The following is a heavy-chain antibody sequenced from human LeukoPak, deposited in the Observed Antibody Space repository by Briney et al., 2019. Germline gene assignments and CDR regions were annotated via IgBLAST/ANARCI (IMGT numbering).Heavy chain of an antibody. CDR1: GFTFSTCG. J-gene: IGHJ4*02. D-gene: IGHD2-2*01. CDR3: AKDRHGHYALDY. V-gene: IGHV3-30*02. CDR2: IPYRGSDS. Sequence: GGSLRLSCEASGFTFSTCGMHWARQAPGKGLEWVAFIPYRGSDSNYAASVKGRLTISRDNSKNTVYLQMNSLRLEDTATYYCAKDRHGHYALDYCGQGTLVTVSS.